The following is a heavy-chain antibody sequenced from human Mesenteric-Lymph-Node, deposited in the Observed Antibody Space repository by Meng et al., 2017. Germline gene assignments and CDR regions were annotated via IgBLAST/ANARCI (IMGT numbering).Heavy chain of an antibody. D-gene: IGHD3-22*01. CDR2: INLNSGGT. J-gene: IGHJ4*02. Sequence: QVQLGQSGAEVKKPGASVKVSCKASGHTFTGYYIHWVRQAPGQGLEWMGRINLNSGGTNYAQKFQGRVTMTWDTSISAAQMELSSLRSDDTAVYYCAAFYYESSGYFRADYWGQGILVTVSS. V-gene: IGHV1-2*06. CDR3: AAFYYESSGYFRADY. CDR1: GHTFTGYY.